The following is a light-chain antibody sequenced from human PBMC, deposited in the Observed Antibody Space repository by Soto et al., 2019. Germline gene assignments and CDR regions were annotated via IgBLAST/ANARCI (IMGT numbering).Light chain of an antibody. CDR3: LQDINYPWT. CDR2: DAS. V-gene: IGKV1-5*01. CDR1: QTISSW. J-gene: IGKJ1*01. Sequence: DIPMTQSPSTLSESVGDIVTITCRASQTISSWLAWYQQKPGKAPKILIHDASSLESGVPPRFSGSGSGTDFTLAISCLQPEDSATYYCLQDINYPWTFGQGTKVDI.